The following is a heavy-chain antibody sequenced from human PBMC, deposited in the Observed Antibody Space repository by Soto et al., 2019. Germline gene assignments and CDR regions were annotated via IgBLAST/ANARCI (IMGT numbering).Heavy chain of an antibody. Sequence: EVQLVESEGCLVQPGGSLSFACVASGFTFSSYDMHWVRQAPGKGLEWVSAISIYGATFYSGPARGRFTISRENAKSSLYLQMNSLRDEDTAVYYCAKERDSDSVPWQEPDSWGQGTLVTVSS. J-gene: IGHJ4*02. D-gene: IGHD2-21*02. CDR2: ISIYGAT. CDR1: GFTFSSYD. V-gene: IGHV3-13*01. CDR3: AKERDSDSVPWQEPDS.